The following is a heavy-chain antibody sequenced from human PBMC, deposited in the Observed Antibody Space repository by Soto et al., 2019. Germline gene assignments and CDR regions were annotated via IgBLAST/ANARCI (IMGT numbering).Heavy chain of an antibody. J-gene: IGHJ4*02. D-gene: IGHD3-22*01. CDR2: LSGSTA. CDR3: AKAREKGVVITTSFDY. Sequence: HPGGSLRLSSAASGFTFSTSAMSWVRQAPGKGLEWVSGLSGSTAYYAESVRGRFTISRDNSENTLHLQMNTLRAEDTAVYYCAKAREKGVVITTSFDYWGQGT. V-gene: IGHV3-23*01. CDR1: GFTFSTSA.